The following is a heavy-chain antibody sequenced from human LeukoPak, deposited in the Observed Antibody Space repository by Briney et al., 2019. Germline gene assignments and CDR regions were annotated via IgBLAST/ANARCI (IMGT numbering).Heavy chain of an antibody. V-gene: IGHV1-3*03. CDR3: ARDSGRGWYEFR. CDR1: GYTFANYA. CDR2: INTRSGDT. J-gene: IGHJ4*02. Sequence: ASVKVSCKASGYTFANYAIYWVRQAPGQRLEWMGWINTRSGDTEYSYEFQGRVTITRDIAESIASMELRSLRSDDMGVYYCARDSGRGWYEFRWGQGTLVTVSS. D-gene: IGHD6-19*01.